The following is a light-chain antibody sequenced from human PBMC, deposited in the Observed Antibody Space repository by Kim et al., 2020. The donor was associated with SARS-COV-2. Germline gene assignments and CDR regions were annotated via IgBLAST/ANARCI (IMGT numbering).Light chain of an antibody. Sequence: EILMTQSPATLSVSQGDRATISCRASQSISSNLAWYQQKPGQAPRLLIYGASTRDSGIPSRFSGSGSGTEFTLTISSLQSEDFAVYYCKQYNTFVPFGQGTKVDIK. J-gene: IGKJ1*01. CDR2: GAS. CDR1: QSISSN. CDR3: KQYNTFVP. V-gene: IGKV3-15*01.